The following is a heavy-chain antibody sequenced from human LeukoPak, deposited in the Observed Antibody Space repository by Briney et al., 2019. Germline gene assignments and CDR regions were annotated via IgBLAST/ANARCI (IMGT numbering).Heavy chain of an antibody. CDR1: GGSISSYY. V-gene: IGHV4-39*07. CDR3: ARESDTAMAAFDI. D-gene: IGHD5-18*01. CDR2: IYYSGST. Sequence: SETLSLTCTVSGGSISSYYWGWIRQPPGKGLEWIWSIYYSGSTYYNPSLKSRVTISVDTSKNQFSLKLSSVTAADTAVYYCARESDTAMAAFDIWGQGTMVTVSS. J-gene: IGHJ3*02.